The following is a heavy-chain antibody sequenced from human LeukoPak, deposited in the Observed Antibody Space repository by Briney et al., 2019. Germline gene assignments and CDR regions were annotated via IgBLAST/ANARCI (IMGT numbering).Heavy chain of an antibody. CDR1: GGSFSGYY. V-gene: IGHV4-34*09. CDR2: IYYSGST. Sequence: PSETLSLTCAVYGGSFSGYYWSWIRQPPGKGLEWIGYIYYSGSTYYNPSLQSRGTISVDTSKNQFSLMVNSVTAADRAVYYCARAYCTSTTCGGFFDYWGQGNLVTVSS. J-gene: IGHJ4*02. D-gene: IGHD2-2*01. CDR3: ARAYCTSTTCGGFFDY.